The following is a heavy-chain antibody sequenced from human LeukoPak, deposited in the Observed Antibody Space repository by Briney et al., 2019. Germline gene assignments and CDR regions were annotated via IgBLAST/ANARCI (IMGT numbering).Heavy chain of an antibody. V-gene: IGHV3-53*01. J-gene: IGHJ4*02. CDR3: ARGSGGIKVGSFDY. CDR2: IYSGGST. CDR1: EFSVGSNY. D-gene: IGHD1-26*01. Sequence: GGSLRLSCAASEFSVGSNYMTWVRQAPGKGLEWVSLIYSGGSTYYADSVKGRFTISRDNSKNTLYLQMNSLRAEDTAVYYCARGSGGIKVGSFDYWGQGTLVTVSS.